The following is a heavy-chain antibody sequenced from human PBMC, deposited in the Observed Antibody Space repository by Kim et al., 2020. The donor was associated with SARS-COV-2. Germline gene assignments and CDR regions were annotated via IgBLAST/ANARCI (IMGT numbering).Heavy chain of an antibody. CDR3: ARPGYYYDSSGYLY. Sequence: PAPKRRVTISGDTSKNQFSRKLSSVTAADTAVYYCARPGYYYDSSGYLYWGQGTLVTVSS. J-gene: IGHJ4*02. V-gene: IGHV4-39*01. D-gene: IGHD3-22*01.